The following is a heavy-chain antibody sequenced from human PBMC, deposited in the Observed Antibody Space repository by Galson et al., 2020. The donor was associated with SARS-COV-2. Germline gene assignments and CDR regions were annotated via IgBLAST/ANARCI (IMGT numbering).Heavy chain of an antibody. Sequence: SETLSLTCTLSGGSIASYYGSWVRQTPGKGLEWIGYIYYTGESTKSSPSLSSRVTMSVAASTNQFSLKLSSVTAADTGVYYCARGDYSSSHFPYYYMDVWGKGTTVTVSS. D-gene: IGHD6-13*01. CDR3: ARGDYSSSHFPYYYMDV. V-gene: IGHV4-59*01. CDR2: IYYTGEST. CDR1: GGSIASYY. J-gene: IGHJ6*03.